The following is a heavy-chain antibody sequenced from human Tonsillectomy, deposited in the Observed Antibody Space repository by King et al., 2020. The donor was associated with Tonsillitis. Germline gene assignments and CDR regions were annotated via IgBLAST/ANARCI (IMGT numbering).Heavy chain of an antibody. J-gene: IGHJ4*02. Sequence: VQLVESGGGLVQPGGSLRLSCAASGFTFSSYAMSWVRQAPGKGLELVSAISGSGGSTYYADSVKGRFTISRNNSKNTLYLQMNSLRAEDTAVYYCAKDPFQDYYDSSGYYSFDYWGQGTLVTVSS. V-gene: IGHV3-23*04. D-gene: IGHD3-22*01. CDR2: ISGSGGST. CDR1: GFTFSSYA. CDR3: AKDPFQDYYDSSGYYSFDY.